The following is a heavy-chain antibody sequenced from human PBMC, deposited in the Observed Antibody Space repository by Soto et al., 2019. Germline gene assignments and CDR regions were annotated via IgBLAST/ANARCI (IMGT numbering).Heavy chain of an antibody. Sequence: GAVQVPYLGSRYTFTKYGIIGVGQSAPRGRDWMGWISASNDNTNYAHKLQGRVNMTTDTATSTAYMELRSLRSDDTAVYSCVRVDVRYFEWLGNWFDPWGQGTLVTVSS. J-gene: IGHJ5*02. CDR3: VRVDVRYFEWLGNWFDP. CDR2: ISASNDNT. CDR1: RYTFTKYG. V-gene: IGHV1-18*01. D-gene: IGHD3-9*01.